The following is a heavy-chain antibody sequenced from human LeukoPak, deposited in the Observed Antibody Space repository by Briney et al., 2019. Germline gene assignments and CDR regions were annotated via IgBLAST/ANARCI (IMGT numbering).Heavy chain of an antibody. CDR2: ITSSSSYT. J-gene: IGHJ5*02. Sequence: GGSLRLSCAAPGITFSNYNMNWVRQAPGKGLEWISSITSSSSYTFYADSVKGRFTISRDNAKNSLYLQMNSLTAEDTAMYYCVRAYHPGGWFDPWGQGTLVTVSS. CDR1: GITFSNYN. D-gene: IGHD2-21*01. CDR3: VRAYHPGGWFDP. V-gene: IGHV3-21*01.